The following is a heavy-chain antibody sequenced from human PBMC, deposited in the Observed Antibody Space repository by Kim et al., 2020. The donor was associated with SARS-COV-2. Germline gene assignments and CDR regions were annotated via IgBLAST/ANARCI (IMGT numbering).Heavy chain of an antibody. D-gene: IGHD3-10*01. CDR3: ARRVDYYGSGPNAFDI. V-gene: IGHV4-39*01. Sequence: SPTLSLTCTVSGGSISSSSYYWGWIRQPPGKGLEWIGSIYYSGSTYYNPSLKSRVTISVDTSKNQFSLKLSSVTAADTAVYYCARRVDYYGSGPNAFDIWGQGTMVTVSS. J-gene: IGHJ3*02. CDR1: GGSISSSSYY. CDR2: IYYSGST.